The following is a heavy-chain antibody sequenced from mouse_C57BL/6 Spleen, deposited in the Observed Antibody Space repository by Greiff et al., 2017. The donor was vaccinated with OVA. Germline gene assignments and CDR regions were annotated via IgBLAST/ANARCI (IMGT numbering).Heavy chain of an antibody. CDR2: IYPGAGDT. CDR3: ARDYGSSYPYDFDY. J-gene: IGHJ2*02. V-gene: IGHV1-80*01. CDR1: GYAFSSYW. D-gene: IGHD1-1*01. Sequence: VKLQESGAELVKPGASVKISCKASGYAFSSYWMNWVKQRPGKGLEWIGQIYPGAGDTNYNGKFKGKATLTADKSSSTAYMQLSSLTSEDSAVYFCARDYGSSYPYDFDYWGQGTSLTVSS.